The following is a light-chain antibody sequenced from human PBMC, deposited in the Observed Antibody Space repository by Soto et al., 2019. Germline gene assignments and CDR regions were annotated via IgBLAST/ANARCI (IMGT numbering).Light chain of an antibody. J-gene: IGLJ2*01. Sequence: NFLLTQPHSVSESPGKTVTISCTRSSGSIASNYVQWYQQRPGSVPTTLIYEDDQRPSVVPDRFSGSIDSSSNSASLIISGLKTEDEADYYCQSYASTSVVFGEGTKLTVL. CDR2: EDD. CDR1: SGSIASNY. CDR3: QSYASTSVV. V-gene: IGLV6-57*04.